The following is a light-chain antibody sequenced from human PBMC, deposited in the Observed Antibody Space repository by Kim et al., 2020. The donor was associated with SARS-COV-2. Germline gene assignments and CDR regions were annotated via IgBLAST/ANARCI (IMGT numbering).Light chain of an antibody. V-gene: IGLV2-14*03. CDR1: SSDIGAYNS. CDR3: SSYTTFSTVV. J-gene: IGLJ1*01. Sequence: QSALTQPASVSGSPGQSISISCTGSSSDIGAYNSVSRFVSWYQQHPGKAPKLIIYDVTDRPSGISNRFSASKSGNTASLTISGLQTEDEADYYCSSYTTFSTVVFGTGTKVTVL. CDR2: DVT.